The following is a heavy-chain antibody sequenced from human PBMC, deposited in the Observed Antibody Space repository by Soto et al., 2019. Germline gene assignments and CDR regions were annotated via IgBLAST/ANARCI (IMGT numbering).Heavy chain of an antibody. CDR2: MNPNSGNT. J-gene: IGHJ6*03. Sequence: ASVKVSCKASGYTFTSYDINWVRQATGQGLEWMGWMNPNSGNTGYAQKFQGRVTMTRNTSISTAYMELSSLRSEDTAVYYCAREYDFWSGSMGDYYYYMDVWGKGTTVTVSS. CDR1: GYTFTSYD. CDR3: AREYDFWSGSMGDYYYYMDV. V-gene: IGHV1-8*01. D-gene: IGHD3-3*01.